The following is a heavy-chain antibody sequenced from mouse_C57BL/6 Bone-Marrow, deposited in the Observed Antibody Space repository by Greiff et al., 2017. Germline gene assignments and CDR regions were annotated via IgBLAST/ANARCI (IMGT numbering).Heavy chain of an antibody. J-gene: IGHJ1*03. CDR3: VKKVGAWYFDV. V-gene: IGHV2-5*01. Sequence: VKLMESGPGLVQPSQSLSITCTVSGFSLTSYGVHWVRQSPGKGLEWLGVIWRGGSTDYYAACMSRLSITKDNTNSKVFFKMNRLQADEKAIYYCVKKVGAWYFDVWGTGTTVTVSS. D-gene: IGHD3-1*01. CDR1: GFSLTSYG. CDR2: IWRGGST.